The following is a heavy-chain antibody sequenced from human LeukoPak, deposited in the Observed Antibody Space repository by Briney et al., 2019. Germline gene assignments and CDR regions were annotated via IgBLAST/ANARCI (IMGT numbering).Heavy chain of an antibody. D-gene: IGHD3-16*01. Sequence: AASVKVSCKASGYTFTSYAMHWVRQAPGQRLEWMGWINAGNGNTKYSQKFQGRVTITRDTSASTAYMELSSLRSEDTAVYYCARSHWGLWGRTIYYYYMDVWGKGTTVTVSS. CDR3: ARSHWGLWGRTIYYYYMDV. J-gene: IGHJ6*03. CDR1: GYTFTSYA. V-gene: IGHV1-3*01. CDR2: INAGNGNT.